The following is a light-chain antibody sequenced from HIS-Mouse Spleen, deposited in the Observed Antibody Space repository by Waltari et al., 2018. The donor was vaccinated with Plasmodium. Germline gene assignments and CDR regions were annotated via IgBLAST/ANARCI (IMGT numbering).Light chain of an antibody. J-gene: IGKJ3*01. V-gene: IGKV3-15*01. CDR1: QSVSSN. CDR2: GAA. Sequence: IVMTQSPATLSVSPGERATLSCRASQSVSSNLAWSQQKPGQAPRLLIYGAATRATGIPARFSGSGSGTEFTLTISSLQSEDFVVYYCQQYNNWSFTFGPGTKVDIK. CDR3: QQYNNWSFT.